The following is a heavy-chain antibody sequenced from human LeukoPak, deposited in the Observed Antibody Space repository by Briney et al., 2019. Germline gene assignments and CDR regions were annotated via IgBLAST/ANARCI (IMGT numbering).Heavy chain of an antibody. J-gene: IGHJ3*02. D-gene: IGHD3-22*01. CDR1: GFTFSSYA. Sequence: GGSLRLSCAASGFTFSSYAMTWVRQAPGKGLEWVSAISGSGGNTYYADSVKGRFTISRDNSKNTLFLQMNSLRAEDTAVYYCARDSFYYYDSSGSDAFDIWGQGTMVTVSS. CDR3: ARDSFYYYDSSGSDAFDI. CDR2: ISGSGGNT. V-gene: IGHV3-23*01.